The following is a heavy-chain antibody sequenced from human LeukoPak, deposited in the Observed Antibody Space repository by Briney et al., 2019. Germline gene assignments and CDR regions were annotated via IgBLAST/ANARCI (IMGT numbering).Heavy chain of an antibody. V-gene: IGHV4-39*01. CDR1: GGSISSASYF. D-gene: IGHD3-22*01. J-gene: IGHJ3*01. CDR2: LYSGST. Sequence: PSETLSLTCTVSGGSISSASYFWGWIRQPPGKGLEWIGTLYSGSTYYSASLKSRVTMSGDTSRNQFSLRLSSVNAADTAVYYCAKAGVRYSDSSALYAFDFWGPGTMVTVSS. CDR3: AKAGVRYSDSSALYAFDF.